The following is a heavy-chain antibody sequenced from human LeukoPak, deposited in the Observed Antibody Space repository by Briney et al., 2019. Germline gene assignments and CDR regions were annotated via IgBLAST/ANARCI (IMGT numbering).Heavy chain of an antibody. CDR3: ARGRSAVAGSSYYYYYMDV. CDR1: GYTFTSYD. V-gene: IGHV1-8*01. D-gene: IGHD6-19*01. CDR2: MNPNSGNT. J-gene: IGHJ6*03. Sequence: ASVKVSCKASGYTFTSYDINWVRQATGQGLEWMGWMNPNSGNTGYAQKFQGRVIMTRNTSISTAYMELSSLRSEDTAVYYCARGRSAVAGSSYYYYYMDVWGKGTTVTISS.